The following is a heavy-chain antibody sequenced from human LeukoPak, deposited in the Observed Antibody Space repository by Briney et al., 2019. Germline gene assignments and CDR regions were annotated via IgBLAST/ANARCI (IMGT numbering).Heavy chain of an antibody. CDR2: IYYSGST. J-gene: IGHJ4*02. Sequence: SETLSLTCTVSGGSISSSSYYWGWIRQPPGKGLEWIGSIYYSGSTYYNPSLKSRVTISVDTSKNQFSLKLSSVTAADTAVYYCARAPVGRGGYSAAGTVYFDYWGQGTLVTVSS. V-gene: IGHV4-39*07. D-gene: IGHD6-13*01. CDR1: GGSISSSSYY. CDR3: ARAPVGRGGYSAAGTVYFDY.